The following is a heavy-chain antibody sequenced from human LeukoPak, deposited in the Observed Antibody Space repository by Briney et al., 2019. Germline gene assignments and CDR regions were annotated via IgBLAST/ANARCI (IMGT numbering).Heavy chain of an antibody. V-gene: IGHV2-5*01. Sequence: SGPTLVKPTQTLTLTCTFSGFSLSTSGVGVGWIRQPPGKALEWLALIYWNDDKRYSPSLKSRLTITKDTSKNQVVLTMTNMDPVDTATYYCAHFRKNLGSHAYYFDYWGQGTLVTVSS. J-gene: IGHJ4*02. CDR3: AHFRKNLGSHAYYFDY. CDR1: GFSLSTSGVG. D-gene: IGHD1-26*01. CDR2: IYWNDDK.